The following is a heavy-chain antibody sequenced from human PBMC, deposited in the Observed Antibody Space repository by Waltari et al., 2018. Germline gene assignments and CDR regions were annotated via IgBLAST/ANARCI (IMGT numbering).Heavy chain of an antibody. Sequence: QVQLQQWGAGLLKPSETLSLTCAVYGGSFSGYYWSWIRQPPGTGLEWIGEINHSGSTNYNPSLKSRVTISVDTSKNQFSLKLSSVTAADTAVYYCAREGRITIFGVVIMRGPLDYWGQGTLVTVSS. CDR2: INHSGST. CDR1: GGSFSGYY. J-gene: IGHJ4*02. CDR3: AREGRITIFGVVIMRGPLDY. D-gene: IGHD3-3*01. V-gene: IGHV4-34*01.